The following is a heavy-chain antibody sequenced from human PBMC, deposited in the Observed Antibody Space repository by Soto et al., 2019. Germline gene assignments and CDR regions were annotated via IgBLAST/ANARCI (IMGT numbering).Heavy chain of an antibody. V-gene: IGHV4-39*01. Sequence: PSETLSLTCTVSGGSISSSSYYWGWIRQPPGKGLEWIGSIYYSGSTYYNPSLKSRVTISVDTPKNQFSLKLSSVTAADTAVYYCARRKSYGNNWFDPWGQGTLVTVSS. J-gene: IGHJ5*02. CDR1: GGSISSSSYY. CDR3: ARRKSYGNNWFDP. D-gene: IGHD5-18*01. CDR2: IYYSGST.